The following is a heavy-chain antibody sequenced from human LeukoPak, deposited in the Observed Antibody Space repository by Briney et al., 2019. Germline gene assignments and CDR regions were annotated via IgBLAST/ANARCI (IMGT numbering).Heavy chain of an antibody. V-gene: IGHV1-46*01. J-gene: IGHJ4*02. D-gene: IGHD3-3*01. CDR3: ARDLGVTLFGVISTSRGQFDF. CDR2: INPSGGST. CDR1: GYTFSSYY. Sequence: ASVKVSCKASGYTFSSYYMHWVRQAPGQGLEWMGMINPSGGSTFYAQKFQGRVSMTTDTSTSTAYMELRTLRSDDTAVYYCARDLGVTLFGVISTSRGQFDFWGQGTLVTVSS.